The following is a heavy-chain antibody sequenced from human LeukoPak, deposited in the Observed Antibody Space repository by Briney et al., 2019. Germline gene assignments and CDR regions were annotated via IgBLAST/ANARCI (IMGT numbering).Heavy chain of an antibody. CDR3: ARHGSYAPSNDALDI. CDR2: ISAYNGNT. D-gene: IGHD1-26*01. J-gene: IGHJ3*02. V-gene: IGHV1-18*01. Sequence: ASVKVSCKASGYTFTSYGISWVRQAPGQGLEWMGWISAYNGNTNYAQKLQGRVTMTTDTSTSTAYMELRSLRSDDTAVYYCARHGSYAPSNDALDIWGQGTMVTVSS. CDR1: GYTFTSYG.